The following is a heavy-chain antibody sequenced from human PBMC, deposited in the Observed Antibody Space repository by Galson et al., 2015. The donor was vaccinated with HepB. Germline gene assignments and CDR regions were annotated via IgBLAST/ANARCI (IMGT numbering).Heavy chain of an antibody. V-gene: IGHV3-21*01. D-gene: IGHD6-19*01. CDR1: GFTFSSYS. J-gene: IGHJ4*02. Sequence: SLRLSCAASGFTFSSYSMNWVRQAPGKGLEWVSSISSSSSYIYYADSVKGRFTISRDNAKNSLYLQMNSLRAEDTAVYYCARDFRGRGIAVAGIFDYWGQGTLVTVSS. CDR2: ISSSSSYI. CDR3: ARDFRGRGIAVAGIFDY.